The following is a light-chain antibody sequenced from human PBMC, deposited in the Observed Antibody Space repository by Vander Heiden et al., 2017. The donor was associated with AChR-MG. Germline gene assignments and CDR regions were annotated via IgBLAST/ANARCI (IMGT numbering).Light chain of an antibody. V-gene: IGKV3-20*01. CDR2: GAS. CDR1: QSVSSS. Sequence: EIVLTQSPGTLSLSPGERATLSCRASQSVSSSLAWYQQKPGQAPRVIIYGASSRATGIPDRFSGSGSGTDFTLTISRLEPEDFAVYYCHQYCSSPRTFGQGTKVEIK. J-gene: IGKJ1*01. CDR3: HQYCSSPRT.